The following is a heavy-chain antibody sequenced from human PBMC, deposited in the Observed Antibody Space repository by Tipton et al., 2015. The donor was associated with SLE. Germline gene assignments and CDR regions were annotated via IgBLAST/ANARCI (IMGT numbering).Heavy chain of an antibody. Sequence: SLRLSCAASGFTFSSYSMNWVRQAPGKGLEWVSYISSSSSTIYYADSVKGRFTISRDNAKNSLYLQMNSLRAEDTAVYYCARKYYDFWSGYGYYMDVWGKGTTVTVSS. CDR2: ISSSSSTI. V-gene: IGHV3-48*01. CDR3: ARKYYDFWSGYGYYMDV. CDR1: GFTFSSYS. D-gene: IGHD3-3*01. J-gene: IGHJ6*03.